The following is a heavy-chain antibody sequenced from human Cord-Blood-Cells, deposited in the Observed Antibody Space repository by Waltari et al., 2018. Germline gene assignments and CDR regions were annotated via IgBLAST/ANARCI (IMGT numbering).Heavy chain of an antibody. J-gene: IGHJ4*02. D-gene: IGHD2-2*01. Sequence: QVQLVQSGAEVKKPGAPVKVSCKASGYTFTSYYMHWVRQAPGQGLEWMGIINPSGGSTSYAQKFQGRVTMTRDTSTSTVYMELSSLRSEDTAVYYCAREAGAAAALDYWGQGTLVTVSS. V-gene: IGHV1-46*01. CDR2: INPSGGST. CDR3: AREAGAAAALDY. CDR1: GYTFTSYY.